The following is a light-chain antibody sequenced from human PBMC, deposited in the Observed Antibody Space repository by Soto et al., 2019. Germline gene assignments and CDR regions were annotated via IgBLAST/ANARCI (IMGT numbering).Light chain of an antibody. CDR2: DVT. V-gene: IGLV2-11*01. CDR3: CSYAGSYTSPYV. CDR1: SSDVGDYSY. J-gene: IGLJ1*01. Sequence: QSALTQPRSVSGSPGQSVTISCTGTSSDVGDYSYVSWYQQHPGKAPKLIICDVTKRPSGVPDRFSGSKSGNTASLTISGLQAEDEADYFCCSYAGSYTSPYVFGTGTQLTVL.